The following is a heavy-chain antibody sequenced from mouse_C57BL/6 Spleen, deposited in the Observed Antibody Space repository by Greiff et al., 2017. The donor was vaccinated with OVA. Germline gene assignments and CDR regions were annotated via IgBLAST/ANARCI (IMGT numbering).Heavy chain of an antibody. CDR2: IWSDGST. Sequence: QVQLKESGPGLVAPSQSLSITCTVSGFSLTSYGVHWVRQPPGTGLEWLVVIWSDGSTTYNSALKSRLSISKDNSKSQVFLKMNSLQTDDTAMYYCARHGTTVVGAMDYWGQGTSVTVSS. CDR3: ARHGTTVVGAMDY. V-gene: IGHV2-6-1*01. CDR1: GFSLTSYG. J-gene: IGHJ4*01. D-gene: IGHD1-1*01.